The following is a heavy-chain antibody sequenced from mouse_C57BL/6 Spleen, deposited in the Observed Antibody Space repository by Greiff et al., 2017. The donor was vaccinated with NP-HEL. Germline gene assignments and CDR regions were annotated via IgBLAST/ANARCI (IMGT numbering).Heavy chain of an antibody. J-gene: IGHJ2*01. CDR1: GYTFTSYW. CDR3: ARSRYGSSPDY. CDR2: INPSSGYT. V-gene: IGHV1-7*01. Sequence: VQLQQSGAELAKPGASVKLSCKASGYTFTSYWMHWVKQRPGQGLEWIGYINPSSGYTKYNQKFKDKATLTAAKSSSTAYMQLSSLTYEDSAVYYCARSRYGSSPDYWGQGTTLTVSS. D-gene: IGHD1-1*01.